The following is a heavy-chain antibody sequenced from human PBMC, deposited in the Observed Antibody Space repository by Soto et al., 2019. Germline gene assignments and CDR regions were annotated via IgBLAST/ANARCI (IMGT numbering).Heavy chain of an antibody. V-gene: IGHV1-18*01. CDR2: ISAYNGNT. CDR1: GYTFTSYG. D-gene: IGHD6-13*01. CDR3: PRDGTAAGPLHC. J-gene: IGHJ4*02. Sequence: QVQLVQSGAEVKKPGASVKVSCKASGYTFTSYGISWVRQAPGQGLEWMGWISAYNGNTNYAQRLQGRVTRTTGTSARTPSTEPRSLRSDDTAVYYCPRDGTAAGPLHCWGQGTLVTVSS.